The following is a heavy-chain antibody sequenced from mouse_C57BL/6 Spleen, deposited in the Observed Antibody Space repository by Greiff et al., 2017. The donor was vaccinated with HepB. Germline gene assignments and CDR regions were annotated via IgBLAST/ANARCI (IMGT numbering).Heavy chain of an antibody. CDR2: IYPGNSDT. Sequence: VQLQQSGTVLARPGASVKMSCKTSGYTFTSYWMHWVKQRPGQGLEWIGAIYPGNSDTSYNQKFKGKAKLTAVTSASTAYMELSSLTNEDSAVYYCTSSLYDGEGAMDYWGQGTSVTVSS. V-gene: IGHV1-5*01. CDR3: TSSLYDGEGAMDY. J-gene: IGHJ4*01. CDR1: GYTFTSYW. D-gene: IGHD2-3*01.